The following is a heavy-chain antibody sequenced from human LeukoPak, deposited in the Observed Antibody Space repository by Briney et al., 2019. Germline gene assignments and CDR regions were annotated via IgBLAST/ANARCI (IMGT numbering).Heavy chain of an antibody. Sequence: SETLSLTCTVSGGSVSYYYWSWIRQPPGKGLEWIGRIYGSGSTNYDPSLKSRVSISVDTSKNQFSLKLSSVTATDTAVYYCARADILTGYPFDYWGQGTLVTVSS. V-gene: IGHV4-59*08. CDR1: GGSVSYYY. D-gene: IGHD3-9*01. J-gene: IGHJ4*02. CDR2: IYGSGST. CDR3: ARADILTGYPFDY.